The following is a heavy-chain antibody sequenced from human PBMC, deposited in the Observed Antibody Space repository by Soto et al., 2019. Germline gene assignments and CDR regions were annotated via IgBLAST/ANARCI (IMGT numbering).Heavy chain of an antibody. V-gene: IGHV3-23*01. Sequence: GGSLRLCCTASGFTFSDHGMHWVRQAPGKGLEWVSSISGSVGSTFYADSVKGRFTISRDNSMNTLYLQMNSLRAEDTAVYYCAKDLSRVVVINYGMDVWGQGTTVTVSS. CDR2: ISGSVGST. J-gene: IGHJ6*02. D-gene: IGHD3-22*01. CDR3: AKDLSRVVVINYGMDV. CDR1: GFTFSDHG.